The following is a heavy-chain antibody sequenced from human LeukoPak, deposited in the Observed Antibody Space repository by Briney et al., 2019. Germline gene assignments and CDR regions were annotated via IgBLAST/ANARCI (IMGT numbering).Heavy chain of an antibody. J-gene: IGHJ4*02. CDR1: GGSISSYY. D-gene: IGHD1-26*01. CDR2: IYYSGST. V-gene: IGHV4-59*08. Sequence: TSETLSLTCTVSGGSISSYYWNWIRQPPGKGLEWIGYIYYSGSTNYNPSLKSRITISLDTSKKQFSLKMRSVTAADTAVYYCASHGAVSGSYSYYFDFWGQGTLVTVSS. CDR3: ASHGAVSGSYSYYFDF.